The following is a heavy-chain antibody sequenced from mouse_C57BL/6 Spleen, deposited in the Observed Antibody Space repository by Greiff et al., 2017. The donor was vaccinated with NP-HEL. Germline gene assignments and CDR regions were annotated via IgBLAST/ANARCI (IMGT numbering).Heavy chain of an antibody. Sequence: EVQRVESGGGLVQPKGSLKLSCAASGFSFNTYAMNWVRQAPGKGLEWVARIRSKSNNYATYYADSVKDRFTISRDDSESMLYLQMNNLKTEDTAMYYCVRDGSSPWFAYWGQGTLVTVSA. D-gene: IGHD1-1*01. V-gene: IGHV10-1*01. CDR1: GFSFNTYA. J-gene: IGHJ3*01. CDR3: VRDGSSPWFAY. CDR2: IRSKSNNYAT.